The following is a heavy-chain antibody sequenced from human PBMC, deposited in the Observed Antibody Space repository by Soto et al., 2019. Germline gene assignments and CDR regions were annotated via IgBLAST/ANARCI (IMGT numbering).Heavy chain of an antibody. V-gene: IGHV1-69*01. CDR2: IIPIFGTA. Sequence: QVQLVQSGAEVKKPGSSVKVSCKASGGTFSSYAISWVRQAPGQGLEWMGGIIPIFGTANYAQKFQGRVTITADESTSTAYMELSSLRSEDTAVYYCARVHCSGGSCYYWYFDLWGLGTLVTVSS. CDR3: ARVHCSGGSCYYWYFDL. J-gene: IGHJ2*01. D-gene: IGHD2-15*01. CDR1: GGTFSSYA.